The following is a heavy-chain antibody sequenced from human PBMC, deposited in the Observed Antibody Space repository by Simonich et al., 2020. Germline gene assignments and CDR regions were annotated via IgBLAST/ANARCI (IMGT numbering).Heavy chain of an antibody. CDR1: GFTFISYW. J-gene: IGHJ4*02. CDR3: ARNRLDY. CDR2: INSDGDIT. V-gene: IGHV3-74*01. Sequence: EVQLVESGGGLVQPGGSLRLSCAASGFTFISYWMHWVRQAPVKVLVGISSINSDGDITSYADSVKCRFTNSRDNAKNTLYLQMNSLRAEDTAVYYCARNRLDYWGQGTLVTVSS.